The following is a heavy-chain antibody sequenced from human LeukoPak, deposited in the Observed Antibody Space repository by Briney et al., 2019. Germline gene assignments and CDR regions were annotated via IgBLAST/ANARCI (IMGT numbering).Heavy chain of an antibody. J-gene: IGHJ4*02. CDR3: ARKSVLVGKRTARFDY. CDR1: GGSFSGYY. CDR2: INHSGST. D-gene: IGHD1-1*01. Sequence: SETLSLTCAVYGGSFSGYYWSWIRQPPGKGLEWIGEINHSGSTNYNPSLKSRVTISVDTSKNQFSLKLSSVTAADTAVYYCARKSVLVGKRTARFDYWGQGTLVTVSS. V-gene: IGHV4-34*01.